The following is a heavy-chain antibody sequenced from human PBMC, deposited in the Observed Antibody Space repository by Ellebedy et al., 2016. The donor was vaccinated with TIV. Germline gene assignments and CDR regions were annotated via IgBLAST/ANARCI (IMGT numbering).Heavy chain of an antibody. J-gene: IGHJ4*02. CDR1: GFSLSTSGMC. D-gene: IGHD3-10*01. CDR3: ARDPRFGHFDD. CDR2: IDWDDAK. V-gene: IGHV2-70*11. Sequence: SGPTLVKPTQTLTLTYTFSGFSLSTSGMCVSWIRQPPGKALEWLERIDWDDAKYYSTSLKTRVTISKDTSKNQVVLTMTNMDPVDTATYYCARDPRFGHFDDWGQGTLVTVSS.